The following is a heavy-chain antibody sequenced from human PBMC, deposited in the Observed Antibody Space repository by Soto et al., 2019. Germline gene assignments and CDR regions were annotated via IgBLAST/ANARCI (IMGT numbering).Heavy chain of an antibody. Sequence: EVQLLESGGGLVQPGGSLRLSCAASGFPFSSYAMSWVRQAPGKGLEWVSAISGSGGSTYYADSVKGRFTISRDNSKNTLYLQMNSLRAENTAVYYCAKDSGYSYGHDYWGQGTLVTVSS. CDR2: ISGSGGST. D-gene: IGHD5-18*01. J-gene: IGHJ4*02. CDR3: AKDSGYSYGHDY. CDR1: GFPFSSYA. V-gene: IGHV3-23*01.